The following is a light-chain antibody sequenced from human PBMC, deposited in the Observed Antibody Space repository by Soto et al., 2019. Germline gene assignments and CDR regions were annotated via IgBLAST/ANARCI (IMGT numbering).Light chain of an antibody. CDR2: HAS. Sequence: EIVLTQSPAILSLSPGERATLSCRASQSVNNSLAWYQQKPGQAPRLLIYHASNRATGVPARFSGSGSGTDFTLTISSLEPADFAVYYCQQRRTFGQGTKVEIK. V-gene: IGKV3-11*01. J-gene: IGKJ1*01. CDR3: QQRRT. CDR1: QSVNNS.